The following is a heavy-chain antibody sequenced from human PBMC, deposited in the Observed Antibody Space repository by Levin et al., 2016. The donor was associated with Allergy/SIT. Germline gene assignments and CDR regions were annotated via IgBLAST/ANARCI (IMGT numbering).Heavy chain of an antibody. V-gene: IGHV3-21*01. D-gene: IGHD3-10*01. CDR3: ARVTPLRPLDY. CDR1: GFTFSSYS. J-gene: IGHJ4*02. Sequence: GESLKISCAASGFTFSSYSMSWVRQAPGKGLEWVSSISSSIYLYYADSVKGRFTISRDNAKNSLYLQMNSLRAEDTAVYYCARVTPLRPLDYWGQGTLVTVSS. CDR2: ISSSIYL.